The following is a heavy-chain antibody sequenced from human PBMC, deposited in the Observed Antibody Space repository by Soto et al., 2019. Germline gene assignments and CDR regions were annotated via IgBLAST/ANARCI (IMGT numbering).Heavy chain of an antibody. V-gene: IGHV3-48*02. CDR2: IANSGSAI. D-gene: IGHD3-10*01. Sequence: EVQLVESGGGLVQPGGSLRLSCAASGFTFGSYSMNWVRQAPGRGLEWISYIANSGSAIYYADSVKGRFTISRDNAKNSLYLQMNSLRDEDTAVYYCAREAYYYVSGDAFDIWGQGTMVTVSS. CDR3: AREAYYYVSGDAFDI. CDR1: GFTFGSYS. J-gene: IGHJ3*02.